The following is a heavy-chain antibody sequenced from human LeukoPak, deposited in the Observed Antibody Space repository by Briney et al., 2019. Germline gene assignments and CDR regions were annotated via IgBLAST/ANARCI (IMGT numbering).Heavy chain of an antibody. D-gene: IGHD3-10*01. Sequence: ASVKVSCKASGGTFSSYAISWVRQAPGQGLEWMGEIIPIFGTANYAQKFQGRVTITADKSTSTAYMELSSLRSEDTAVYYCARGDYYGSGSYAYAFDIWGQATMVTVSS. V-gene: IGHV1-69*06. J-gene: IGHJ3*02. CDR3: ARGDYYGSGSYAYAFDI. CDR2: IIPIFGTA. CDR1: GGTFSSYA.